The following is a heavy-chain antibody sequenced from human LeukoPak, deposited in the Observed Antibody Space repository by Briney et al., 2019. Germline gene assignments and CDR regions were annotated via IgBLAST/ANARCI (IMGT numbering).Heavy chain of an antibody. CDR3: ARDDCSSISCYHNWFDP. V-gene: IGHV3-7*01. Sequence: PGGSLRLSCAASGFTFSSYWMSWVRQAPGKGLEWVANIKQDGSEKYYVDSVKGRFTISRDNAKNSLHLQMSSLRAEDTAVYYCARDDCSSISCYHNWFDPWGQGTLVTVSS. CDR2: IKQDGSEK. D-gene: IGHD2-2*01. J-gene: IGHJ5*02. CDR1: GFTFSSYW.